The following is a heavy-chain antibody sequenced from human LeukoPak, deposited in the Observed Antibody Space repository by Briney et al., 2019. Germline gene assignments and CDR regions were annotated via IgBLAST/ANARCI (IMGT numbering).Heavy chain of an antibody. CDR2: IYSSGNT. J-gene: IGHJ5*02. CDR1: GGSISNYY. CDR3: ARDPYSSGLRNNWFDP. V-gene: IGHV4-4*07. Sequence: PSETLSLTCTVSGGSISNYYWSWIRQPAGKGMEWIGRIYSSGNTNYNPSLKSRVTMSVDTSKNQFSLKLSSVTAADTAVYYCARDPYSSGLRNNWFDPWGQGTLVTVSS. D-gene: IGHD6-19*01.